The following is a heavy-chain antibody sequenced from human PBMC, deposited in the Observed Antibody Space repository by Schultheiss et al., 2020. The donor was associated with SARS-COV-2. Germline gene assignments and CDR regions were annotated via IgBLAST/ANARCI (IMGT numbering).Heavy chain of an antibody. CDR1: GGSFSGFY. CDR2: INHSGST. D-gene: IGHD6-19*01. Sequence: SETLSLTCAVYGGSFSGFYWSWIRQPPGKGLEWIGDINHSGSTNYNPSLKSRVTISVDTSKNQFSLKLSSVTAADTALYYCAGGVRWLAFDYWGQGTLVTVSS. J-gene: IGHJ4*02. CDR3: AGGVRWLAFDY. V-gene: IGHV4-34*01.